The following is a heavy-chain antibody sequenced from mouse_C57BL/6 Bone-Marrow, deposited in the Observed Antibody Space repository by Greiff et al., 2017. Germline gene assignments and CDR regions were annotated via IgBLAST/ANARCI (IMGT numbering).Heavy chain of an antibody. V-gene: IGHV10-1*01. Sequence: EVKLMESGGGLVQPKGSLKLSCAASGFSFNTYAMNWVRQAPGKGLEWVARIRSKSNTYATYYADSVKDRFTISRDDSESMLYLQMNKLETEDTARYYCVRPPLGNGAMDYWGQGTSVTVSS. J-gene: IGHJ4*01. CDR1: GFSFNTYA. CDR3: VRPPLGNGAMDY. CDR2: IRSKSNTYAT. D-gene: IGHD2-1*01.